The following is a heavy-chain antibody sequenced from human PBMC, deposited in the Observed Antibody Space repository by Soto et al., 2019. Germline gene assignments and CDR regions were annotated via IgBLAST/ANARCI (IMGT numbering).Heavy chain of an antibody. Sequence: PGESLKISCRGSGYDFNTNWFGWVRQLPGKGLEWVGIMYPGDSDTRYNPSLQGRVTLSVDVTVSTAFLQWRSLKTSDTGMYFCARLPRDCNKTSCYYADHWGHGTQVTASS. J-gene: IGHJ4*01. V-gene: IGHV5-51*01. D-gene: IGHD3-3*01. CDR2: MYPGDSDT. CDR1: GYDFNTNW. CDR3: ARLPRDCNKTSCYYADH.